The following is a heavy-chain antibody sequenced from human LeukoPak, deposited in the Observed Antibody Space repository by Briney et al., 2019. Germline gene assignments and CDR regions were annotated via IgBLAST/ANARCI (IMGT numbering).Heavy chain of an antibody. Sequence: HGESLKISCKGSGYSFTSYWIGWVRQMPGKGLEWMGIIYPGDSDTRYSPSFQGQVTISADKSISTAYLQWSSLKASDTAMYYCARAPYSSSWYGGTHDAFDIWGQGTMVTVSS. CDR3: ARAPYSSSWYGGTHDAFDI. D-gene: IGHD6-13*01. CDR1: GYSFTSYW. V-gene: IGHV5-51*01. J-gene: IGHJ3*02. CDR2: IYPGDSDT.